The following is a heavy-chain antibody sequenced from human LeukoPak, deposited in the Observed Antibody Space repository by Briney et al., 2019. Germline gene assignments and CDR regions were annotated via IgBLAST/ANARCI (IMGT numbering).Heavy chain of an antibody. CDR3: ARDRDSRSANYYFDY. Sequence: GGSLRLSCVASGFTFSNYPIHWVRQAPGKGLEWVAVLSYDGGDKHYADSVKGRFTISRDNSKNTLYLQMNSLRAEDTAVYYCARDRDSRSANYYFDYWGQGTLVTVSS. CDR2: LSYDGGDK. CDR1: GFTFSNYP. D-gene: IGHD2-21*02. J-gene: IGHJ4*02. V-gene: IGHV3-30-3*01.